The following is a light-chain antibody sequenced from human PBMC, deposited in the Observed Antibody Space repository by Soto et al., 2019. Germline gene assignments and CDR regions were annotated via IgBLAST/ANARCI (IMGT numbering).Light chain of an antibody. Sequence: QSVLTQPPSASGSPGQSVTISCTGTSSDIGGYNYVSWYQQHPGKAPKLMIYEVTKRPSGVPDRFSGSKSGNTASLTVSGLQAEDEANYYCSSYAGSSTSFGGGTKLTVL. J-gene: IGLJ2*01. CDR2: EVT. V-gene: IGLV2-8*01. CDR3: SSYAGSSTS. CDR1: SSDIGGYNY.